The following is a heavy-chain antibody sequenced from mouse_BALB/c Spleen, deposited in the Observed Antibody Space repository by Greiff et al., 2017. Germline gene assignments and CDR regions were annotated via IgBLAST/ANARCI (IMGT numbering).Heavy chain of an antibody. CDR1: GFTFSSFG. CDR2: ISSGSSTI. J-gene: IGHJ4*01. D-gene: IGHD2-14*01. Sequence: EVKLMESGGGLVQPGGSQKLSCAASGFTFSSFGMHWVRQAPEKGLEWVAYISSGSSTIYYADTVKGRFTISRDNPKNTLFLQMTSLRSEDTAMYYCARYRSNYYAMDYWGQGTSVTVSS. CDR3: ARYRSNYYAMDY. V-gene: IGHV5-17*02.